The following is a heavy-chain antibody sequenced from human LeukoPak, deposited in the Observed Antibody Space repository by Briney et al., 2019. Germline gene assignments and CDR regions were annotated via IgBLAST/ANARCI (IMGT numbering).Heavy chain of an antibody. D-gene: IGHD6-13*01. CDR2: ISSSSSYI. Sequence: GGSLRLSCAASGFTFSSYSMNWVRQAPGKGLEWVSSISSSSSYIYYADSVRGRFTISRDNAKNSLYLQMNSLRVEDTAVYYCARGIAASAFYIWGQGTMVTVSS. CDR1: GFTFSSYS. V-gene: IGHV3-21*01. CDR3: ARGIAASAFYI. J-gene: IGHJ3*02.